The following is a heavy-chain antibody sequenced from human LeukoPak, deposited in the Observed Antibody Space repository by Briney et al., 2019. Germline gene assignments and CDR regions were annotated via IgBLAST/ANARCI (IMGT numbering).Heavy chain of an antibody. V-gene: IGHV1-69*04. CDR3: ARDWADFWSGYYPPRAFDI. D-gene: IGHD3-3*01. CDR2: IIPILGIA. CDR1: GGTFSSYA. J-gene: IGHJ3*02. Sequence: SVKVSCKASGGTFSSYAISWVRQAPGQGLEWMGRIIPILGIANYAQKFQGRVTITADKSTSTAYMELSSLRSEDTAVYCCARDWADFWSGYYPPRAFDIWGQGTMATVSS.